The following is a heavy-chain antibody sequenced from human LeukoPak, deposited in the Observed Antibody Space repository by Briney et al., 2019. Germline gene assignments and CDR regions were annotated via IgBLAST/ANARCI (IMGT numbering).Heavy chain of an antibody. V-gene: IGHV3-23*01. CDR2: ISGNGGTT. CDR1: GFNFSSNA. Sequence: PGGSLRLSCAASGFNFSSNAMSWVRQAPGKGLEWVSSISGNGGTTWYADSVKGRFTISRDSSKNTLYLQLNSLRAEDTAVYYCAKSGQFDYWGQGTLVTVSS. J-gene: IGHJ4*02. D-gene: IGHD3-10*01. CDR3: AKSGQFDY.